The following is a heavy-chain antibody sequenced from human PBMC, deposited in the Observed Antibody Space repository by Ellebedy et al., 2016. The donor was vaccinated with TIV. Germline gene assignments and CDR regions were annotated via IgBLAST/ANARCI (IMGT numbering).Heavy chain of an antibody. D-gene: IGHD3-10*01. CDR3: ARGFGELDY. CDR2: IDWDDDK. Sequence: TLSLTCTVSGGSISSYYWSWIRQPPGKALEWLALIDWDDDKYYSTSLKTRLTISKDTSKNQVVLTMTNMDPVDTATYYCARGFGELDYWGQGTLVTVSS. CDR1: GGSISSYYW. V-gene: IGHV2-70*18. J-gene: IGHJ4*02.